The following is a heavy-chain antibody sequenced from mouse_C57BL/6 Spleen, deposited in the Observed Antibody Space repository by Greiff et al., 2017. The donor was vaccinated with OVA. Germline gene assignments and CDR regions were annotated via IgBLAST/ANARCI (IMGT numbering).Heavy chain of an antibody. J-gene: IGHJ2*01. D-gene: IGHD1-1*01. V-gene: IGHV1-50*01. CDR3: ARRDYYGSSYRYFDY. CDR1: GYTFTSYW. CDR2: IDPSDSYT. Sequence: VQLQQPGAELVKPGASVKLSCKASGYTFTSYWMQWVKQRPGQGLEWIGEIDPSDSYTNYNQKVKGKATLTVDTSSSTAYMQLSSLTSEDSAVYYCARRDYYGSSYRYFDYWGKGTTLTVSS.